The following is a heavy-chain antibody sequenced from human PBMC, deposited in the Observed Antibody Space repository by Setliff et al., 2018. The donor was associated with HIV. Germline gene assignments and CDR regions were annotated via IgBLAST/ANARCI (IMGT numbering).Heavy chain of an antibody. CDR1: GGSIRSHY. J-gene: IGHJ4*02. D-gene: IGHD6-19*01. V-gene: IGHV4-59*08. CDR3: ARQSLLGKIAVAAYDY. CDR2: IYDSGST. Sequence: KPSETLSLTCTVSGGSIRSHYWSWIRQPPGKRLEWLGSIYDSGSTSYNPSLSSRLTISVDTSKNQFSLNLNSVTAADTAVYYCARQSLLGKIAVAAYDYWGQGTLVTVSS.